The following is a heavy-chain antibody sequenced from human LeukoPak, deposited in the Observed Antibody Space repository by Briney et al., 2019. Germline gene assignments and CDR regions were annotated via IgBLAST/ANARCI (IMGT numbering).Heavy chain of an antibody. Sequence: GRSLRLSCAASGFTFSRYGMHWVRQAPGKGLEWVSSISSSSSYIYYADSVKGRFTISRDNAKNSLYLQMNSLRAEDTAVYYCASAMGVFDYWGQGTLVTVSS. J-gene: IGHJ4*02. D-gene: IGHD3-16*01. V-gene: IGHV3-21*01. CDR1: GFTFSRYG. CDR2: ISSSSSYI. CDR3: ASAMGVFDY.